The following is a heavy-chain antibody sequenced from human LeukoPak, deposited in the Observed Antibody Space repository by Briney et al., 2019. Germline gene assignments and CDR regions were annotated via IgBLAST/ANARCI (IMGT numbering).Heavy chain of an antibody. CDR2: IYYSGST. J-gene: IGHJ4*02. D-gene: IGHD3-22*01. Sequence: PSETLSLTCTVSGGSISSYYWSWIRQPPGKGLEWIGYIYYSGSTNYNPSLKSRVTISVDTSKNQFSLKLSSVTAADTAVYYCVRGRYYYDSSASSGLFDYWGQGTLVTVSS. CDR1: GGSISSYY. V-gene: IGHV4-59*01. CDR3: VRGRYYYDSSASSGLFDY.